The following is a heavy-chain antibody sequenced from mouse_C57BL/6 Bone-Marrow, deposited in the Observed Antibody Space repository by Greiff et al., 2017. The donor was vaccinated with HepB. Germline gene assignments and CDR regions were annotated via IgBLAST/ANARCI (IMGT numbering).Heavy chain of an antibody. V-gene: IGHV1-54*01. Sequence: VQLQQSGAELVRPGTSVKVSCKASGYAFTNYLIEWVKQRPGQGLEWIGVINPGSGGTNYNEKFKGKATLTADKSSSTAYMQLSSLTSEDSAVYFCARPYDGYYERFAYWGQGTLVTVSA. CDR1: GYAFTNYL. D-gene: IGHD2-3*01. CDR2: INPGSGGT. CDR3: ARPYDGYYERFAY. J-gene: IGHJ3*01.